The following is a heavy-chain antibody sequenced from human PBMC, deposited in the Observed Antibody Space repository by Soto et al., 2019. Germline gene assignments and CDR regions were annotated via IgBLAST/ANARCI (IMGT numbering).Heavy chain of an antibody. CDR1: GFSLSTSGVG. D-gene: IGHD6-19*01. J-gene: IGHJ5*02. Sequence: QITLKESGPTLVKPTQTLTLTCTFSGFSLSTSGVGVGWIRQPPGKALEWLALIYWDDDKRYSPSLKSRLTITKDTSKNQVVLTMTNMDAVDTATYYCAHSIVAVAGGNFDPWGQGTLVTVSS. CDR2: IYWDDDK. CDR3: AHSIVAVAGGNFDP. V-gene: IGHV2-5*02.